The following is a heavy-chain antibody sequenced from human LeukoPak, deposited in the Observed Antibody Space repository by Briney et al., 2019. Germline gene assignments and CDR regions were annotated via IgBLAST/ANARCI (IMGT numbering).Heavy chain of an antibody. D-gene: IGHD6-19*01. J-gene: IGHJ5*02. CDR2: ISYDGSNK. Sequence: GGSLRLSCAASGFTFSSYAMHWVRQAPGKGLKWVAVISYDGSNKYYADSVKGRFTISRDNSKNTLYLQMNSLRAEDTAVYYCARDNGDSSGLNWFDPWGQGTLVTVSS. CDR3: ARDNGDSSGLNWFDP. V-gene: IGHV3-30*04. CDR1: GFTFSSYA.